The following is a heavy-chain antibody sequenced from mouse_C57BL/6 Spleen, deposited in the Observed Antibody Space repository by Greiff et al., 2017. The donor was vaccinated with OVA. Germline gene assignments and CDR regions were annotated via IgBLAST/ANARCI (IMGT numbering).Heavy chain of an antibody. CDR2: IWGVGST. J-gene: IGHJ4*01. CDR1: GFSLTSYG. D-gene: IGHD3-1*01. CDR3: ASGAHAMDY. Sequence: VKVVESGPGLVAPSQSLSITCTVSGFSLTSYGVDWVRQSPGKGLEWLGVIWGVGSTNYNSALKSRLSISKDNSKSQVFLKMNSLQTDDTAMYYCASGAHAMDYWGQGTSVTVSS. V-gene: IGHV2-6*01.